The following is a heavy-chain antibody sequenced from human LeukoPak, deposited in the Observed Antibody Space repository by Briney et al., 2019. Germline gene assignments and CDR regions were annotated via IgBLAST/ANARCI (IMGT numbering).Heavy chain of an antibody. CDR3: ARDYYDSSGYSSPYGMDV. V-gene: IGHV1-18*01. CDR1: SYTFTSYG. CDR2: ISAYNGNT. Sequence: ASVKVSCKASSYTFTSYGISWVRQAPGQGLEWMGWISAYNGNTNYAQKLQGRVTMTTDTSTSTAYMELRSLRSDDTAVYYCARDYYDSSGYSSPYGMDVWGQGTTVTVSS. D-gene: IGHD3-22*01. J-gene: IGHJ6*02.